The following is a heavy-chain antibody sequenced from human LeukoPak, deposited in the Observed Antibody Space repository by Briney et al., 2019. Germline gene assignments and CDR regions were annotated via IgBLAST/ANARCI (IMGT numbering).Heavy chain of an antibody. CDR3: ARAPWDYDSSGYLLSWFDP. D-gene: IGHD3-22*01. J-gene: IGHJ5*02. Sequence: PGGSLRLSCAASGFTFSSYEMNWVRQAPGKGLEWVSYISSTGSTIYYADSVKGRFTISRDNAKNSLYLQMNSLRAEDTAVYYCARAPWDYDSSGYLLSWFDPWGQGTLVTVSS. V-gene: IGHV3-48*03. CDR1: GFTFSSYE. CDR2: ISSTGSTI.